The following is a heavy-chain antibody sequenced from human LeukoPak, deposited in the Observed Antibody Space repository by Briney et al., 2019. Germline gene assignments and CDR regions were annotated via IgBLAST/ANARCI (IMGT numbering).Heavy chain of an antibody. CDR1: GYTFTSYY. J-gene: IGHJ4*02. CDR3: ARVGERWLQFSCFDY. V-gene: IGHV1-46*01. D-gene: IGHD5-24*01. Sequence: ASVKVSCKASGYTFTSYYMHWVRQAPGQGLEWMGIINPSGGSTSYAQKFQGRVTMTRDTSTSTVYMELSSLGSEDTAVYYCARVGERWLQFSCFDYWGQGTLVTVSS. CDR2: INPSGGST.